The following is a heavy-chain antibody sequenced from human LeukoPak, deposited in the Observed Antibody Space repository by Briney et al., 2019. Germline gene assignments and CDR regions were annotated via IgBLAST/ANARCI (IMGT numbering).Heavy chain of an antibody. CDR1: GFTFDDYA. D-gene: IGHD3-10*01. CDR3: AKDAWFGEFEYYFGY. J-gene: IGHJ4*02. Sequence: PGGSLRLSCAASGFTFDDYAMHWVRQAPGKGLEWVSGISWNSGSIGYADSVKGRFTISRDNAKNSLHLQMNSLKAEDTALYYCAKDAWFGEFEYYFGYWGQGTLVTVSS. CDR2: ISWNSGSI. V-gene: IGHV3-9*01.